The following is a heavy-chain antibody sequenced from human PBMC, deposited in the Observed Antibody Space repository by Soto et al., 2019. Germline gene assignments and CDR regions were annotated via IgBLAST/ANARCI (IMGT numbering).Heavy chain of an antibody. CDR1: GFSLSTSGVG. Sequence: SGPTPVNPTQTLTLTCTFSGFSLSTSGVGVGWIRQPPGKALEWLALIYWDDDERYSPSLRTRLTITKDTSKSQVVLTMTNMDPVDTATYYCSHISRTSGVFDYWGQGTLVTVSS. CDR2: IYWDDDE. D-gene: IGHD3-3*01. CDR3: SHISRTSGVFDY. V-gene: IGHV2-5*02. J-gene: IGHJ4*02.